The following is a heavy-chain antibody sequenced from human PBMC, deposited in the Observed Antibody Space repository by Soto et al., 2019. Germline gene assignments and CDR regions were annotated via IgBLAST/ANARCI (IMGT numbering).Heavy chain of an antibody. J-gene: IGHJ6*03. CDR3: ARSPWKYQLFTDYYYYYYMDV. CDR1: GGSISSSSYY. CDR2: IYYSGST. D-gene: IGHD2-2*01. Sequence: PEETLSLTCTVSGGSISSSSYYWGWIRQPPGKGLEWIGSIYYSGSTYYNPSLKSRVTISVDTSKNQFSLKLSSVTAADTAVYYCARSPWKYQLFTDYYYYYYMDVWGKGTTVTVSS. V-gene: IGHV4-39*01.